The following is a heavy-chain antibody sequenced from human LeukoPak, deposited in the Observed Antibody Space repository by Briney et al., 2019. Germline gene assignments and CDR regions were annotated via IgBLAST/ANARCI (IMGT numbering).Heavy chain of an antibody. CDR1: GFTFGDYA. CDR2: IRSKAYGGTT. CDR3: TRQAIVGGSYNYFDY. V-gene: IGHV3-49*04. Sequence: GGSLRLSCTASGFTFGDYAMSWVRQAPGKGLEWVGFIRSKAYGGTTEYAASVKGRFTISRDDSKSIAYLQINSLKTEDTAVYYCTRQAIVGGSYNYFDYWGQGTLVTVSS. D-gene: IGHD1-26*01. J-gene: IGHJ4*02.